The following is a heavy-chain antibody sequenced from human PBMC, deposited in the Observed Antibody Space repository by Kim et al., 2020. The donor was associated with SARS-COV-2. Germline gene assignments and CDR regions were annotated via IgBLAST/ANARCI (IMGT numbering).Heavy chain of an antibody. CDR1: GGSINSY. V-gene: IGHV4-59*08. D-gene: IGHD2-2*01. Sequence: SETLSLTCTVSGGSINSYWRWIRQPPGKGLEWIGYIYYRGNTEYNPSLKSRVTISVDTSKSQFSLRLSSVTAADTAVYYCTTYDTSWSHFHYWGQGTPVT. J-gene: IGHJ4*02. CDR3: TTYDTSWSHFHY. CDR2: IYYRGNT.